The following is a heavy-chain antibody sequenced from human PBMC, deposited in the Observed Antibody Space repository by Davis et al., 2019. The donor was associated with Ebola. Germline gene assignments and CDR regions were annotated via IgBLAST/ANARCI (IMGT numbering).Heavy chain of an antibody. CDR2: IRYAGNDR. CDR3: AKRSLDGYIDY. Sequence: GESLKISCAASGFTLHDYGMHWVRQAPGKGLEWVAWIRYAGNDRYYADSVKGRFTISRDNSKNTLYLQMNSLRTEDTAVYYCAKRSLDGYIDYWGQGTLVTVSS. CDR1: GFTLHDYG. D-gene: IGHD5-24*01. V-gene: IGHV3-30*02. J-gene: IGHJ4*02.